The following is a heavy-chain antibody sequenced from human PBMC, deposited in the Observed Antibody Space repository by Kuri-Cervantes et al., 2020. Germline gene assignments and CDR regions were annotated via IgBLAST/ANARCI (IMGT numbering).Heavy chain of an antibody. Sequence: GGSLRLSCAASGFTFSNAWMSWVRQAPGKGLEWVGRIKSKTDGGTTDYAAPVKGRFTISRDDSKNTLYLQMNSLRAEDTAVYYCARRYYDFWSGYHLYYYYYMDVWGKGTTVTVSS. D-gene: IGHD3-3*01. CDR3: ARRYYDFWSGYHLYYYYYMDV. V-gene: IGHV3-15*01. CDR2: IKSKTDGGTT. J-gene: IGHJ6*03. CDR1: GFTFSNAW.